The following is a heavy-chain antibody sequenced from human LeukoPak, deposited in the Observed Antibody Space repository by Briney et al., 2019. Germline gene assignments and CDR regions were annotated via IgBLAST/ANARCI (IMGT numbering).Heavy chain of an antibody. Sequence: APVKVSCKASGYTFTSYAIHWVRQAPGQRLEWMGLINAANGNTRYSQTFQDRVTITRDTSASTAYMELSSLRSEDTAVYYCARAYDSGCNYWGQGTLVTVSS. CDR3: ARAYDSGCNY. CDR1: GYTFTSYA. V-gene: IGHV1-3*01. D-gene: IGHD6-19*01. CDR2: INAANGNT. J-gene: IGHJ4*02.